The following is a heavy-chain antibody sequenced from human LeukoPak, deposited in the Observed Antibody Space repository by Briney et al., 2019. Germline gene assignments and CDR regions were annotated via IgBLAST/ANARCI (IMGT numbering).Heavy chain of an antibody. CDR3: ARGVFDFWSGYYVTFDY. CDR2: INHSGST. Sequence: KPSETLSLTCAVYGGSFSGYYWSWIRQPPGKGLEWIGEINHSGSTNYNPSLKSRVTISVDTSKNQFSLKLSSVTAADTAVYYCARGVFDFWSGYYVTFDYWGQGTLVTVSS. V-gene: IGHV4-34*01. CDR1: GGSFSGYY. D-gene: IGHD3-3*01. J-gene: IGHJ4*02.